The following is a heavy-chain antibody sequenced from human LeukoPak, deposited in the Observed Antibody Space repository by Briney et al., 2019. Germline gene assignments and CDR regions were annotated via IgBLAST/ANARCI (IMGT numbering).Heavy chain of an antibody. Sequence: PGGCLRLSCAASGFTFTSYAMSWVRQAPGKGPEWVSGISESGGSTYYVDSVKGRFTISRDNSKNTVYLQMNSLRAEDTAIYYCAKGGVRPVTTGDYWGQGTLATVSS. J-gene: IGHJ4*02. CDR2: ISESGGST. CDR1: GFTFTSYA. D-gene: IGHD4-17*01. CDR3: AKGGVRPVTTGDY. V-gene: IGHV3-23*01.